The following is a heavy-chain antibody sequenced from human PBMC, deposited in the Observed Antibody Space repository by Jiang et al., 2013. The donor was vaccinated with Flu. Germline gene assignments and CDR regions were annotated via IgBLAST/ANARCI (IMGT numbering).Heavy chain of an antibody. CDR3: TTRVRRYSGYDLSDY. J-gene: IGHJ4*02. D-gene: IGHD5-12*01. V-gene: IGHV3-15*01. CDR2: GGTT. Sequence: GGTTDYAAPVKGRFTISRDDSKNTLYLQMNSLKTEDTAVYYCTTRVRRYSGYDLSDYWGQGTLVTVSS.